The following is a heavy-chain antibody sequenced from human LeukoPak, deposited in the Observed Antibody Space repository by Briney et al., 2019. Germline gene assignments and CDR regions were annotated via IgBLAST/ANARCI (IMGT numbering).Heavy chain of an antibody. CDR1: GYTFTGYY. V-gene: IGHV1-2*02. CDR3: ARVPKAPNSSSWYRVLDY. J-gene: IGHJ4*02. CDR2: INPNSGGT. D-gene: IGHD6-13*01. Sequence: GASVKVSCKASGYTFTGYYMHWVRQAPGQGLEWMGWINPNSGGTNYAQKFQGRVTMTRDTSISTAYMELSRLRSDDTAVYYCARVPKAPNSSSWYRVLDYWGQGTLVTVSS.